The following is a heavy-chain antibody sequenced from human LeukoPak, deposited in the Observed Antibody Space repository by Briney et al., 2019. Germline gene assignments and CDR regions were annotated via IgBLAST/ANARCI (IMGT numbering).Heavy chain of an antibody. J-gene: IGHJ4*02. Sequence: PGGSLRLSCAASGFTFSDYYMSWIRQAPGKGLEWVSYISSSSSYTNYADSVKCRFTISRDKAKNSLYLQMNSLRAEDTAVYYCARVGPYSSSWYYFDYWGQRALVTVSA. V-gene: IGHV3-11*05. CDR3: ARVGPYSSSWYYFDY. CDR2: ISSSSSYT. D-gene: IGHD6-13*01. CDR1: GFTFSDYY.